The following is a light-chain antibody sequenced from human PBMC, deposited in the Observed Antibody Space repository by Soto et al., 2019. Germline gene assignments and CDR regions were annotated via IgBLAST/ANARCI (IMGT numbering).Light chain of an antibody. J-gene: IGLJ2*01. CDR3: AAWDDSLNGPV. V-gene: IGLV1-44*01. CDR2: SHN. CDR1: SSNIGSNT. Sequence: QSVLTQPPSASGTPGQRVTISCSGSSSNIGSNTVTWYQLLPGAAPKLLIYSHNQRPSGVPDRVSGSKSGTSASLAVSGLQSEDEADYYCAAWDDSLNGPVFGGGTKLTVL.